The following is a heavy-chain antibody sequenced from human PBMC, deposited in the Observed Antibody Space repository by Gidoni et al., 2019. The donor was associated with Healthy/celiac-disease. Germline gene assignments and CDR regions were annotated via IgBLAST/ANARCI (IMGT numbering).Heavy chain of an antibody. Sequence: QVQLVESGGGLVKPGGSLRLSCAASGFTFSDYYMSWIRQAPGKGLEWVSYISSSSSYTNYADSVKGRFTISRDNAKNSLYLQMNSLRAEDTAVYYCARVERITRWDYWGQGTLVTVSS. CDR1: GFTFSDYY. J-gene: IGHJ4*02. V-gene: IGHV3-11*06. CDR2: ISSSSSYT. D-gene: IGHD2-15*01. CDR3: ARVERITRWDY.